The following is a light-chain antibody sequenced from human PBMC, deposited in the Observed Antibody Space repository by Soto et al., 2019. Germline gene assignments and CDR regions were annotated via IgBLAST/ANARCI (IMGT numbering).Light chain of an antibody. CDR2: EVT. J-gene: IGLJ2*01. CDR3: SSYAGRNNFVV. CDR1: SSDVGGYNY. V-gene: IGLV2-8*01. Sequence: QSVLTQPPSASGSPGQSVTISCTGTSSDVGGYNYVSWYQQHPGKAPKLMIYEVTKRPSGVPDRFSGSKSGNTASLTVSGLQADDEADYYCSSYAGRNNFVVFGGGTKLTVL.